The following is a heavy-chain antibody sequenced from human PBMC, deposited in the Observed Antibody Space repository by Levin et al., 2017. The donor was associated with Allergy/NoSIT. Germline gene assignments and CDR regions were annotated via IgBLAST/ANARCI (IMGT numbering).Heavy chain of an antibody. J-gene: IGHJ4*02. CDR3: ASDSSSSWYN. CDR1: GGSVSSGSYY. Sequence: GSLRLSCTVSGGSVSSGSYYWSWIRQPPGKGLEWIGYIYYSGSTNYNPSLKSRVTISVDTSKNQFSLKLSSVTAADTAVYYCASDSSSSWYNWGQGTLVTVSS. D-gene: IGHD6-13*01. CDR2: IYYSGST. V-gene: IGHV4-61*01.